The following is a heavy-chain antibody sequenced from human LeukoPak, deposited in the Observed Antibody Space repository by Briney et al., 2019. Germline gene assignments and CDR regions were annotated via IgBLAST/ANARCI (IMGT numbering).Heavy chain of an antibody. J-gene: IGHJ4*02. CDR2: IDAGHTT. V-gene: IGHV3-66*02. CDR3: ARDLSPLLRYFDWYFDY. CDR1: GFSFSSYV. Sequence: GGSLRLSCVASGFSFSSYVMRWVRQAPGKGLEWVSSIDAGHTTYYADSVKGRFTISRDNSKNTLYLQMNSLRAEDTAVYYCARDLSPLLRYFDWYFDYWGQGTLVTVSS. D-gene: IGHD3-9*01.